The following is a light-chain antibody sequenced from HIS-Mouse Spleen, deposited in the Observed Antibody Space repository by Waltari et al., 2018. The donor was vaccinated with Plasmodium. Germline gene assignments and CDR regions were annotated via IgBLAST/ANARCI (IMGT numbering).Light chain of an antibody. CDR2: EDS. Sequence: SSELTQPPSVSVSPGQTARITCSGDALPNQYAYWYQQKSGQAPVLVIYEDSKRPSGIPERFSGSSSGTMATLTISGAQVEDEADYYCYSTDSSGNHRVFGGGTKLTVL. CDR3: YSTDSSGNHRV. V-gene: IGLV3-10*01. CDR1: ALPNQY. J-gene: IGLJ3*02.